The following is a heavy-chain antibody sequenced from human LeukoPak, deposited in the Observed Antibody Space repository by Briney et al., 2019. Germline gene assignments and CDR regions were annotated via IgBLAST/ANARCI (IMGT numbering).Heavy chain of an antibody. CDR1: GFNFDDFA. Sequence: PGRSLRLSCAASGFNFDDFAMHWVRQAPGKGLQWVAGINWNSDFIGYADSVRGRFTISRDNGENSLYLQMNSLRAEDTALYYGVKDTGGPSYYYYYGMDVWGQGTTVTVSS. D-gene: IGHD3-16*01. CDR2: INWNSDFI. CDR3: VKDTGGPSYYYYYGMDV. V-gene: IGHV3-9*01. J-gene: IGHJ6*02.